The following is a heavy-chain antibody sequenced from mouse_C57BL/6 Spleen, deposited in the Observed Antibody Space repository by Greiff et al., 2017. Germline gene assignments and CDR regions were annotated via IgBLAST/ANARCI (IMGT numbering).Heavy chain of an antibody. CDR3: ARERESGYFDY. CDR1: GYSITSGYD. Sequence: EVQLQESGPGMVKPSQSLSLTCTVTGYSITSGYDWHWIRHFPGNKLEWMGYISYSGSTNYNPSLKSRISITHDTSKNHFFLKLNSVTTEDTATYYCARERESGYFDYWGQGTTLTVSS. CDR2: ISYSGST. V-gene: IGHV3-1*01. J-gene: IGHJ2*01.